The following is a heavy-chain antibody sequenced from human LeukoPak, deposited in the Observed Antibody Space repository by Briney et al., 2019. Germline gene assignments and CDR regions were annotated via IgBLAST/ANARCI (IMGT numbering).Heavy chain of an antibody. D-gene: IGHD1-26*01. CDR3: ARTYGSNYNYYYYMDV. CDR2: IKQDGSEK. J-gene: IGHJ6*03. CDR1: GFTFSSCW. V-gene: IGHV3-7*01. Sequence: GGSLRLSCAASGFTFSSCWMSWVRQAPGKGLEWVANIKQDGSEKYYVDSVKGRFTISRDNAKNSLYLQMNSLRAEDTAVYYCARTYGSNYNYYYYMDVWGKGTTVTVSS.